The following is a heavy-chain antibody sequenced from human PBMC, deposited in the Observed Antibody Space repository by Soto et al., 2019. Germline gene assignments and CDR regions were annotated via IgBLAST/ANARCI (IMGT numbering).Heavy chain of an antibody. V-gene: IGHV1-8*01. CDR1: GYTFTSYD. CDR2: MNPNSGNT. D-gene: IGHD1-1*01. J-gene: IGHJ6*03. CDR3: ARGKGWNKRLRPYYYMDV. Sequence: ASVKVSCKASGYTFTSYDINWVRQATGQGLEWMGWMNPNSGNTGYAQKFQGRVTMTRNTSISTAYMELSSLRSEDTAVYYCARGKGWNKRLRPYYYMDVWGKGTTVTVSS.